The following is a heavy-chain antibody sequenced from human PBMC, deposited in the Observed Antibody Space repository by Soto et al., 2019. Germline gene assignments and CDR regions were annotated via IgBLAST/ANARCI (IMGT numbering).Heavy chain of an antibody. CDR3: ARLHSHGTYGRDG. V-gene: IGHV1-69*13. D-gene: IGHD5-18*01. CDR1: GGSFTYT. Sequence: SVKVSCKASGGSFTYTLSWVRQAPGQGREWMGGSIPIFGTTNYAQKFQGRVTITADESTRSAYMELSTLTSADTAVYYCARLHSHGTYGRDGWGQGTTVAV. CDR2: SIPIFGTT. J-gene: IGHJ6*02.